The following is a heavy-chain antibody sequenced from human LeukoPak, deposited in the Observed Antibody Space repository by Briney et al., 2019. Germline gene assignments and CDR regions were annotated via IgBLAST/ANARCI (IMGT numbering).Heavy chain of an antibody. V-gene: IGHV3-43*02. CDR3: AKDVGPVVAATGDTSNWFDP. Sequence: GGSLRLSCAASGFTFDDYAMHWVRQAPGKGLEWVSLISGDGGSTYYADSVKGRFTISRDNSKNSLYLQMNSLRTEDSALYYCAKDVGPVVAATGDTSNWFDPWGQGTLVSVPS. CDR2: ISGDGGST. D-gene: IGHD2-15*01. CDR1: GFTFDDYA. J-gene: IGHJ5*02.